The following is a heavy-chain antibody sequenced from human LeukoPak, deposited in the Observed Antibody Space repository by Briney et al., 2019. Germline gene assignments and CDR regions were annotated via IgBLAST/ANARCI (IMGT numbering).Heavy chain of an antibody. CDR3: ARHQGSGRKHYYGMDV. V-gene: IGHV4-38-2*02. CDR2: IYHSGST. CDR1: GYSISSGYY. D-gene: IGHD1-26*01. Sequence: SETLSLTCTVSGYSISSGYYWGWIRQPPGKGLEWIGSIYHSGSTYYNPSLKSRVTISVDTSENQFSLKLSSVTAADTAMYYCARHQGSGRKHYYGMDVWGQGTTLTVSS. J-gene: IGHJ6*02.